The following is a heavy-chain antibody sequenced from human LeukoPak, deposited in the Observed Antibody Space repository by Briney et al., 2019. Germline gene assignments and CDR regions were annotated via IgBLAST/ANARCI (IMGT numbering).Heavy chain of an antibody. V-gene: IGHV3-23*01. CDR3: ASRWYNWNHLPFDP. D-gene: IGHD1-14*01. CDR2: ISGSGGST. Sequence: GGSLRLSCAASGFTFSTYGMNWVRQAPGKGLEWVSAISGSGGSTYYADSVKGRFTISRDNSKNTLYLQMNSLRAEDTAVYYCASRWYNWNHLPFDPWGQGTLVTVSS. J-gene: IGHJ5*02. CDR1: GFTFSTYG.